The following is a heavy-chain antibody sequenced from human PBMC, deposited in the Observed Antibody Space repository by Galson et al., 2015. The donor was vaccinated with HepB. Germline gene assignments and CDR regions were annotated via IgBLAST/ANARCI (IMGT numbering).Heavy chain of an antibody. CDR1: GYTFTGYY. Sequence: SVKVSCKASGYTFTGYYMHWVRQAPGQGLEWMGWINPNSGGTNYAQKFQGRVTMTRDTSISTAYMELSRLRSDDTAVYYCARATHGSGSYRGYWGQGTLVTVSS. V-gene: IGHV1-2*02. D-gene: IGHD3-10*01. CDR3: ARATHGSGSYRGY. J-gene: IGHJ4*02. CDR2: INPNSGGT.